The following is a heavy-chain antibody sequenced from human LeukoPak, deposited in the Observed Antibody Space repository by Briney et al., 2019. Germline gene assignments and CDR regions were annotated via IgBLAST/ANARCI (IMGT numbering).Heavy chain of an antibody. CDR1: GGSISSYY. V-gene: IGHV4-59*12. CDR2: IYYSGST. D-gene: IGHD1-7*01. J-gene: IGHJ4*02. CDR3: ARGGTTPLYYFDY. Sequence: SETLSLTCTVSGGSISSYYWSWIRQPPGKGLEWIGYIYYSGSTNYNPSLKSRVTISVDTSKNQFSLKLSSVTAADTAVYYCARGGTTPLYYFDYWGQGTLVTVSS.